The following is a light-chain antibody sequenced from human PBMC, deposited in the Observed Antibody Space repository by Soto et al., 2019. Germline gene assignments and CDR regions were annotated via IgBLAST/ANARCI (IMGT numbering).Light chain of an antibody. CDR3: TSYSTTNALLV. CDR1: SSDVGDHDY. V-gene: IGLV2-14*03. CDR2: DVS. Sequence: QSVLTQPASVSGSPGQSITISCTGTSSDVGDHDYVSWYLQHPGKAPKLVLYDVSTRPSGVSGRFSGSKSGNTASLIISGLQAEDEGDYYCTSYSTTNALLVFGGGTKLTVL. J-gene: IGLJ3*02.